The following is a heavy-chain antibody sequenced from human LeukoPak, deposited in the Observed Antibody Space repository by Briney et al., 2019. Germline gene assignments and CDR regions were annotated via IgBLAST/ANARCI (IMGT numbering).Heavy chain of an antibody. CDR1: GFTFSSYW. D-gene: IGHD4-17*01. Sequence: PGGSLSLSCAASGFTFSSYWMSWVRQAPGKGLEWVANIKQDGSEKYYVDSVKGRFTISRDNAKNSLYLQMNGLSVEDTAFYYCATYTSVTTYWGQGTLVTVSS. J-gene: IGHJ4*02. CDR3: ATYTSVTTY. CDR2: IKQDGSEK. V-gene: IGHV3-7*03.